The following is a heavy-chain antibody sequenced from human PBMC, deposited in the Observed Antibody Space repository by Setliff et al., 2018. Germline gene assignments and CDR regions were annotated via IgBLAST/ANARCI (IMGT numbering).Heavy chain of an antibody. CDR3: ARGLRWLQISFDY. CDR1: GGSISSSSYY. J-gene: IGHJ4*02. V-gene: IGHV4-39*07. CDR2: INHSGST. D-gene: IGHD5-12*01. Sequence: PSETLSLTCTVSGGSISSSSYYWGWIRLPPGKGLEWIGEINHSGSTNYNPSLKSRVTISVDTSKNQFSLKLSSVTAADTAVYYCARGLRWLQISFDYWGQGTLVTVSS.